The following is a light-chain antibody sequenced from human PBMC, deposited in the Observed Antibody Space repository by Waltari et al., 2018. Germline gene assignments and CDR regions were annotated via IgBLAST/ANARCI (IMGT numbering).Light chain of an antibody. CDR3: QQYGSSVMYT. CDR1: QSVSRSR. CDR2: GDS. Sequence: EVVLTQSPGTLSLSPGERATLSCRASQSVSRSRLAWYQHKTVQAPRLLTYGDSGRATGIPDRFSGSGSGTDFSLTISRVEPEDFAVYYCQQYGSSVMYTFGQGTKLEIK. V-gene: IGKV3-20*01. J-gene: IGKJ2*01.